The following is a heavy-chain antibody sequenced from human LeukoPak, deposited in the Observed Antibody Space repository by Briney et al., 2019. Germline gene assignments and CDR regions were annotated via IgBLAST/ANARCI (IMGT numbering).Heavy chain of an antibody. CDR1: GFPFSSYA. J-gene: IGHJ4*02. CDR2: ISGSGGST. D-gene: IGHD3-22*01. V-gene: IGHV3-23*01. Sequence: GGSLRLSCAASGFPFSSYAMSWVRQAPGKGLEWVSAISGSGGSTYYADSVKGRFTISRDNSKNTLYLQMNSLRAEDTAVYYCAKFNYDSSGYYYDYFDYWGQGTLVTVSS. CDR3: AKFNYDSSGYYYDYFDY.